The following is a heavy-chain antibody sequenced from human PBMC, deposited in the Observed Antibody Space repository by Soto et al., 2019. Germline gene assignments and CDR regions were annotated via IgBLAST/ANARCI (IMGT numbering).Heavy chain of an antibody. CDR3: ARSPLTYDYVRQTWSEVGDSFDI. CDR2: LIHGGST. J-gene: IGHJ3*02. V-gene: IGHV4-34*12. Sequence: PSETLSLTCAAYGGSFSGYYWSWIRQPPGKGLEWIGELIHGGSTTYNPSLKSRVTFSLDTSKSQFSLHLLSVTAADTAVYYCARSPLTYDYVRQTWSEVGDSFDIWGRGTLVTVSS. D-gene: IGHD3-16*01. CDR1: GGSFSGYY.